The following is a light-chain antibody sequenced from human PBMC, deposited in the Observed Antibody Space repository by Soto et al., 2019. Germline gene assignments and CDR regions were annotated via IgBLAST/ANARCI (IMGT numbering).Light chain of an antibody. CDR2: DAS. CDR3: QQRSNWLFT. CDR1: QSVSSY. V-gene: IGKV3-11*01. J-gene: IGKJ4*01. Sequence: EIVLTQSPATLSLSPGERATLSCRASQSVSSYLAWYQQKPGQAPRLLIYDASNRATGIPARFSGSGSGTDFTLTISSLEPEDFAVYYCQQRSNWLFTFGGGTKVAIK.